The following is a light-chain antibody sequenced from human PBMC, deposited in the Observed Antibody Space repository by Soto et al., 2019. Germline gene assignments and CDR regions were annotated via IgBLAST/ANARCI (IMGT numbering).Light chain of an antibody. CDR1: SSDVGGYNY. CDR3: SSYTSSSPYV. Sequence: VLTDPASVSGSPGQSITISCTGTSSDVGGYNYVSWYQQHPGKAPKLMIYEVRNRPSGVSHRFSGYKSANTASLTVSGLQAEDEADYCCSSYTSSSPYVFGTGTKVTVL. V-gene: IGLV2-14*01. CDR2: EVR. J-gene: IGLJ1*01.